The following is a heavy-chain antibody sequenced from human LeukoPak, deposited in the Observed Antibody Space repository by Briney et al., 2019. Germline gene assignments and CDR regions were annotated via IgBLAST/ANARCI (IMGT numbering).Heavy chain of an antibody. D-gene: IGHD7-27*01. CDR2: IYYSGST. Sequence: SETLSLTCTVSGGSVSSATYYWSWIRQPPGKGPEWIGYIYYSGSTNYNPSLKSRVTISVDMSKNQFSLKLSSVTAADTAVYYCAREIWGLNYFDYWGQGTLVTVSS. J-gene: IGHJ4*02. V-gene: IGHV4-61*01. CDR3: AREIWGLNYFDY. CDR1: GGSVSSATYY.